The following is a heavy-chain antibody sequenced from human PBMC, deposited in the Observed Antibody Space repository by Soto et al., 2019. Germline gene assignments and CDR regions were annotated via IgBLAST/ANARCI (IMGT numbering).Heavy chain of an antibody. D-gene: IGHD2-2*01. CDR1: GFSFSSHS. V-gene: IGHV3-21*04. CDR3: AKDSQSVLVSAARVYGMDV. Sequence: GGSLRLSCAAYGFSFSSHSMHWVRQAPGKGLEWVSFISKNIIDTSHADSVKGRFTISRDNAKNTLHLQMHSLTIEDTAVYYCAKDSQSVLVSAARVYGMDVWGQGTTVTVSS. CDR2: ISKNIIDT. J-gene: IGHJ6*02.